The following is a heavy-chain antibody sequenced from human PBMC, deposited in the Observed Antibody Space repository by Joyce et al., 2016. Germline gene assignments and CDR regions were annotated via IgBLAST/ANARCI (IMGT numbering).Heavy chain of an antibody. J-gene: IGHJ4*02. V-gene: IGHV3-21*01. CDR3: ARDVLTTVTKAYGY. Sequence: EVQLVESGGVLVKPGESLRLSCTASGFIFSSYSMTWVRQAPGKGLEWVSSISRDNTYIFHADSVKGRFTISRDNARNSLYLQMNSLRAEDTAVYYCARDVLTTVTKAYGYWGQGTLVAVSS. D-gene: IGHD4-11*01. CDR1: GFIFSSYS. CDR2: ISRDNTYI.